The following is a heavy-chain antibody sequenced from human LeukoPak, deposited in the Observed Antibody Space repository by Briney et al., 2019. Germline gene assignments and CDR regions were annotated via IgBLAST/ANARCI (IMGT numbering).Heavy chain of an antibody. CDR3: ARAPGYCSSTSCYTYWYFDL. Sequence: GGSLRLSCAASAFTFSSYGMHWVRQAPGKGLEWVAFIRYDGSNKYYADSVKGRFTISRDNSKNTLYLQMNSLRAEDTAVYYCARAPGYCSSTSCYTYWYFDLWGRGTLVTVSS. J-gene: IGHJ2*01. D-gene: IGHD2-2*01. CDR1: AFTFSSYG. CDR2: IRYDGSNK. V-gene: IGHV3-30*02.